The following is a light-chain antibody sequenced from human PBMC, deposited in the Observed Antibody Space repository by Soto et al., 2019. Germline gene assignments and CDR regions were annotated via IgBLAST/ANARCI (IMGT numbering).Light chain of an antibody. V-gene: IGKV3-15*01. CDR2: GAS. CDR1: QSVGSN. Sequence: EIVMTQSPATLSVSPGERATLSCRASQSVGSNLAWYQQKPGQAPRLLIYGASTRATGIPARFSGSGSETEFTLTINSLQSEDFAVYSCHQYTHWPWTFGQGTKVDIK. CDR3: HQYTHWPWT. J-gene: IGKJ1*01.